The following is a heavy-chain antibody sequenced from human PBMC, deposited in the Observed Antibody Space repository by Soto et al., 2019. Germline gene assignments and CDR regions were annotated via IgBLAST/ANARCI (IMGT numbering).Heavy chain of an antibody. D-gene: IGHD5-12*01. CDR1: GASISIGRSY. CDR2: MFYSGST. CDR3: ARDNGYGHFDS. J-gene: IGHJ4*02. V-gene: IGHV4-31*02. Sequence: SETLSLTCTVSGASISIGRSYWSCIRQHPGKGLEWIGYMFYSGSTYYHPSLKSRVNISADTSKNQFSLRLTSVTPADTAVYYCARDNGYGHFDSWGQGTLVTVSS.